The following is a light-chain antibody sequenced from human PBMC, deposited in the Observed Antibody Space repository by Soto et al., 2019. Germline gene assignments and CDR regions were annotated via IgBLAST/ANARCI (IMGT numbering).Light chain of an antibody. CDR1: SSDVGRYDF. CDR3: ASYAGGNQV. V-gene: IGLV2-8*01. Sequence: QSVLTQPPSASGSPGQSVTISCTGTSSDVGRYDFVSWYQRHPGKVPKLMIYEVTKRPSGVPDRFSGSKSGNTASLTVSGLLPEDDADYYCASYAGGNQVFGTGTKVTVL. CDR2: EVT. J-gene: IGLJ1*01.